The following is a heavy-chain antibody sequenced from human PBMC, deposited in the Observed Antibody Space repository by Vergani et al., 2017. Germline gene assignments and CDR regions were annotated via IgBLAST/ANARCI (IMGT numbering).Heavy chain of an antibody. V-gene: IGHV4-34*01. Sequence: QVQLQQWGAGLLKPSETLSLTCAVYGGSFSGYYWSWIRQPPGKGLEWIGEINHSGSTNYNPSLKRRVTISVDTAKNQFSLKLSSVTAADTAVYYCARTGGYSYGTYYYYYMDVWGKGTTVTVSS. CDR2: INHSGST. D-gene: IGHD5-18*01. CDR1: GGSFSGYY. CDR3: ARTGGYSYGTYYYYYMDV. J-gene: IGHJ6*03.